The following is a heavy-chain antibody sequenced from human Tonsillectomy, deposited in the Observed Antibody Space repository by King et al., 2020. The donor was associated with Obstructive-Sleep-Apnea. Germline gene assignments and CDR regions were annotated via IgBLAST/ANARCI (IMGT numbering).Heavy chain of an antibody. CDR2: IYPKSGGT. Sequence: VQLVESGTEVKQPGASVKVSCKASGYTFSAYYVHWVRQAPGHGLEWMGYIYPKSGGTKVAQKFQGRVTMTRDTSITTAYMDLSSLTSDDTAMYYCARVEGSAATATDWGQGTLVTVSS. V-gene: IGHV1-2*02. J-gene: IGHJ4*02. D-gene: IGHD3-10*01. CDR1: GYTFSAYY. CDR3: ARVEGSAATATD.